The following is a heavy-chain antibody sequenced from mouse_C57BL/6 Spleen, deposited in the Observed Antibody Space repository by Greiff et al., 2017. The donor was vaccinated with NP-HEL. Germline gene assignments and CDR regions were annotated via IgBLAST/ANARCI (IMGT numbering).Heavy chain of an antibody. J-gene: IGHJ3*01. Sequence: EVQLQQSGAELVRPGSSVKLSCKTSGYTFTSYGINWVKQRPGQGLEWIGYIYIGTGYTEYNEQFKGKATLTSDTSSSTAYMQRSSLTSEDSAIYFCARGGHDGYYSAWFAYWGQGTLVTVSA. CDR2: IYIGTGYT. V-gene: IGHV1-58*01. CDR3: ARGGHDGYYSAWFAY. CDR1: GYTFTSYG. D-gene: IGHD2-3*01.